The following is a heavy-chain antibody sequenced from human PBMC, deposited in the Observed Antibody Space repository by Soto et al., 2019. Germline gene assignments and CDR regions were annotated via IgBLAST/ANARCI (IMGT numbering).Heavy chain of an antibody. V-gene: IGHV1-18*03. CDR1: GYRFSSYC. Sequence: ASVKVSFKAAGYRFSSYCICWVRQAPGQGLQCMGWISTYSGNTNFAQDFRDRLTMTTDTSTNTAYMELRSLRSDDMAVYYCVRVNEGVYYDSSGYYDFWGQGTLVTVSS. CDR3: VRVNEGVYYDSSGYYDF. J-gene: IGHJ4*02. CDR2: ISTYSGNT. D-gene: IGHD3-22*01.